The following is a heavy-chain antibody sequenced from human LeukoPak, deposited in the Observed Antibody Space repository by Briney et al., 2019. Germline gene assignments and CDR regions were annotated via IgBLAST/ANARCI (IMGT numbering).Heavy chain of an antibody. V-gene: IGHV1-18*04. D-gene: IGHD6-19*01. CDR1: GYTFTGYY. CDR2: ISAYNGNT. Sequence: GASVKVSCKASGYTFTGYYMHWVRQAPGQGLEWMGWISAYNGNTNYAQKLQGRVTMTTDTSTSTAYMELRSLRSDDTAVYYCAREAVAGTDAWFDPWGQGTLVTVSS. CDR3: AREAVAGTDAWFDP. J-gene: IGHJ5*02.